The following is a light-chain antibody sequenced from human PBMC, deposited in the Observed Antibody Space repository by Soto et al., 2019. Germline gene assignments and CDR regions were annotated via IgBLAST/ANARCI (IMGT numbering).Light chain of an antibody. Sequence: EIVLTQSPATLSLSPGERATLSCRASQSVGTILAWYQQKPGQAPRLLIYEASNRDAGIPARFSGSGSGTDFTLAISSLEPEDFAVYYCQQRADLPLTFDGGTKVEIK. CDR2: EAS. CDR3: QQRADLPLT. J-gene: IGKJ4*01. V-gene: IGKV3-11*01. CDR1: QSVGTI.